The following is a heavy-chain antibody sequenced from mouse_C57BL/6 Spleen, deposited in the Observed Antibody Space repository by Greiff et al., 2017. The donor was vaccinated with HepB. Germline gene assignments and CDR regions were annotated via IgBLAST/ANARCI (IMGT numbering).Heavy chain of an antibody. CDR1: CYAFSSSW. CDR2: IYPGDGDT. D-gene: IGHD2-4*01. V-gene: IGHV1-82*01. Sequence: SGPELVKPGASVKISCKASCYAFSSSWMNWVKQRPGKGLEWIGRIYPGDGDTNYNGKFKGKATLTADKSSSTAYMQLSSLTSEDSAVYFCARGEDYDGGFAYWGHGTLVTVSA. J-gene: IGHJ3*01. CDR3: ARGEDYDGGFAY.